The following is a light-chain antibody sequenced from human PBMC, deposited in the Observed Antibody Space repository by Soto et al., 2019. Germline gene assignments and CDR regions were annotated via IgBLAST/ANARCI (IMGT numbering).Light chain of an antibody. CDR1: RGDSANY. CDR3: QKYNSVPWT. J-gene: IGKJ1*01. Sequence: ENWSNQSVGAVSLKQREGATLSCRARRGDSANYLAWYQQKPGQAPTLLIYGASIRAAGIPDRFSGSGSGTDFTLTISSLQPEDVATYYCQKYNSVPWTFGQGTKVDIK. V-gene: IGKV3-20*01. CDR2: GAS.